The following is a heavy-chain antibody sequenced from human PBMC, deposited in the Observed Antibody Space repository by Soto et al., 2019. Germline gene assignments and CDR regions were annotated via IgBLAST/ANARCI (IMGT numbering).Heavy chain of an antibody. CDR1: GYTLTQLS. V-gene: IGHV1-24*01. J-gene: IGHJ6*02. D-gene: IGHD3-10*01. CDR2: FDPEDGET. CDR3: VREWVEFGELYSLDV. Sequence: ASVKVSCKVSGYTLTQLSMHWVRQAPGKGLEWMGGFDPEDGETIYAQKFQGRVTMTGDTSTGTAYMELSSLRSEDTAVYYCVREWVEFGELYSLDVGGQGTTVTVS.